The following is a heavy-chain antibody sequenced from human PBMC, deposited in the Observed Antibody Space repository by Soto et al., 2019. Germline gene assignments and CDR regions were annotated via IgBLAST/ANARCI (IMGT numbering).Heavy chain of an antibody. CDR2: INPSGGST. V-gene: IGHV1-46*03. CDR3: AGGPYSSSWHAFDI. D-gene: IGHD6-13*01. J-gene: IGHJ3*02. Sequence: GASVKVSCKASGYTFTSYDINWVRQATGQGLEWMGWINPSGGSTSYAQKFQGRVTMTRDTSTSTVYMELSSLRSEDTAVYYCAGGPYSSSWHAFDIWGQGTMVTVSS. CDR1: GYTFTSYD.